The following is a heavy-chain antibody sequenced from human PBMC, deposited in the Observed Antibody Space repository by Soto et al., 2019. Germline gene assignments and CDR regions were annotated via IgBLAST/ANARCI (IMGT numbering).Heavy chain of an antibody. V-gene: IGHV1-3*01. CDR3: AIPRYSSSWYQFGPDAFDI. CDR2: INAGNGNT. J-gene: IGHJ3*02. CDR1: GYTFTSYA. Sequence: ASVKVSCKASGYTFTSYAMHWVRQAPGQRLEWMGWINAGNGNTKYSQKFQGRVTITRDTSASTAYKELSSLRSEDTAVYYCAIPRYSSSWYQFGPDAFDIWGQGTMVTVSS. D-gene: IGHD6-13*01.